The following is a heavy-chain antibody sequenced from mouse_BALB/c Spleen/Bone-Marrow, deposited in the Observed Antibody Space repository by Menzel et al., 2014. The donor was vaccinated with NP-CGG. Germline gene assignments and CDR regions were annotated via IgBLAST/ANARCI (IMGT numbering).Heavy chain of an antibody. D-gene: IGHD2-3*01. CDR2: ISSGSSTI. J-gene: IGHJ2*01. CDR1: GFTFSSFG. Sequence: EVMLVESGGGLVQPGGSRKLSCAAFGFTFSSFGMHWVRQAPEKGLEWVAYISSGSSTIYYADTVKGRFTISRDNPKNTLFLQMTSLRSEDTAMYYCARRDDGYYNFDYWGQGTTLTVSS. CDR3: ARRDDGYYNFDY. V-gene: IGHV5-17*02.